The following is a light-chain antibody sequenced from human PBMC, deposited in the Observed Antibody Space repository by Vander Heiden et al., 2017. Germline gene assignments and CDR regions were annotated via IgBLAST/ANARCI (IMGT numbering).Light chain of an antibody. CDR2: DVA. CDR1: SSDVGGYNY. V-gene: IGLV2-11*01. CDR3: CSYAGSYVYV. Sequence: QSALTQPRSVSGSPGQSVTISCTVTSSDVGGYNYVSWYQQHPGKAPKLMIYDVAQRPSGVPDRFSGSKSGNTASLTISGLQAEDEADYYCCSYAGSYVYVFGTGTTVTVL. J-gene: IGLJ1*01.